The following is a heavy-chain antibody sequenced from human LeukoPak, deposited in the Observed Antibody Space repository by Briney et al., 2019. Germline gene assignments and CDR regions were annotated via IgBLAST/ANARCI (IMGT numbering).Heavy chain of an antibody. CDR3: AKDLVWVDIVVVPAAGIDY. D-gene: IGHD2-2*03. V-gene: IGHV3-23*01. CDR1: GFTFSSYA. J-gene: IGHJ4*02. Sequence: QPGGSLRLSCAASGFTFSSYAMSWVRQAPGKGLEWVSAISGSGGSTYYADSVKGRFTISRDNSKNTLYLQMNSLRAEDTAVYYCAKDLVWVDIVVVPAAGIDYWGQGTLVTVSS. CDR2: ISGSGGST.